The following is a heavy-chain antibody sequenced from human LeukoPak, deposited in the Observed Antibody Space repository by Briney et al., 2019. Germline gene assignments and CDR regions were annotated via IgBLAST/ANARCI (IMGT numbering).Heavy chain of an antibody. CDR3: ARVDASSTTTHVYYYYGMDV. CDR1: GFTFSSYA. Sequence: QPGGSLRLSCAASGFTFSSYAMSWVRQAPGKGLEWVSAISGSGGSTYYADSVKGRFTISRDNSKNTLYLQMNSLRAEGTAVYYCARVDASSTTTHVYYYYGMDVWGQGTTVTVSS. J-gene: IGHJ6*02. V-gene: IGHV3-23*01. CDR2: ISGSGGST. D-gene: IGHD2-2*01.